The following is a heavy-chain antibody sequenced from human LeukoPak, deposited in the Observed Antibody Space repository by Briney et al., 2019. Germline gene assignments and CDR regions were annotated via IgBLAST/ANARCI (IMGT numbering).Heavy chain of an antibody. CDR3: ARDSYSSGWASFNWFDP. CDR1: GGTFSSYA. D-gene: IGHD6-19*01. V-gene: IGHV1-2*02. J-gene: IGHJ5*02. Sequence: GASVKVSCKASGGTFSSYAISWVRQAPGQGLEWMGWINPNSGGTNYAQKFQGRVTMTRDTSISTAYMELSRLRSDDTAVYYCARDSYSSGWASFNWFDPWGQGTLVTVSS. CDR2: INPNSGGT.